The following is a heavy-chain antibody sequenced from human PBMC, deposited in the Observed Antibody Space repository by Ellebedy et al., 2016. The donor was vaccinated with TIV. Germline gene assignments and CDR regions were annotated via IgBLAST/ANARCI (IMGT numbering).Heavy chain of an antibody. CDR1: GGTFSSYA. Sequence: SVKVSCXASGGTFSSYAISWVRQAPGQGLEWMGGIIPIFGTANYAQKFQGRVTITADESTSTAYMELSSLRSEDTAVYYCAREAVAGKGHWFDPWGQGTLVTVSS. CDR3: AREAVAGKGHWFDP. D-gene: IGHD6-19*01. J-gene: IGHJ5*02. CDR2: IIPIFGTA. V-gene: IGHV1-69*13.